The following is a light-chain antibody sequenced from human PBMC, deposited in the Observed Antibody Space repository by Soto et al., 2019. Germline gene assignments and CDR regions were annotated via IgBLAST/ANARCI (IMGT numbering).Light chain of an antibody. CDR3: QQSYSSSWT. Sequence: DMQMTQSPSSLSASVGDRVTITCRASQSISNLLNWFQHKPGKAPKLLLYGTSTLQSGFPSRFSGSGSGTDFTLTISSLQREDFATYYCQQSYSSSWTFGQGTKVEIK. V-gene: IGKV1-39*01. CDR2: GTS. CDR1: QSISNL. J-gene: IGKJ1*01.